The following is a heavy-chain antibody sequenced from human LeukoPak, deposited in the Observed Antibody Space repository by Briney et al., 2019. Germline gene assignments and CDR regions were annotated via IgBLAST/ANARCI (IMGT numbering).Heavy chain of an antibody. Sequence: GGSLRLSCAASGFTFDDYGMSWVRQAPGKGLELVSGINWNGGSTGYADSVKGRFTISRDNAKNSLYLQMNSLRAEDTALYYCARDRRLRFLEWPLYYYYMDVWGKGTTVTVSS. D-gene: IGHD3-3*01. CDR2: INWNGGST. V-gene: IGHV3-20*04. CDR1: GFTFDDYG. CDR3: ARDRRLRFLEWPLYYYYMDV. J-gene: IGHJ6*03.